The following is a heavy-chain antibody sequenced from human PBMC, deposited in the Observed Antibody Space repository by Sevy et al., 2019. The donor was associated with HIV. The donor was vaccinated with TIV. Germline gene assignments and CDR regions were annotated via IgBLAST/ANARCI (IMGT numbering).Heavy chain of an antibody. CDR1: GFTFRTYG. J-gene: IGHJ4*02. CDR2: ISYEGSSK. CDR3: ARDAGGHNYVPGGY. Sequence: GGSLRLSCAASGFTFRTYGMHWVRQAPGKGLEWVAVISYEGSSKYYADSVKGRFTISRDNSKNMLYLQMNSLRAEDTAVYYCARDAGGHNYVPGGYWGQGTLVTVSS. D-gene: IGHD5-18*01. V-gene: IGHV3-30*03.